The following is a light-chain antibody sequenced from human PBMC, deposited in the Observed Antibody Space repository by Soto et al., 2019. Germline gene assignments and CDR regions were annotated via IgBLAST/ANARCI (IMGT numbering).Light chain of an antibody. CDR3: QQYNSYPLT. J-gene: IGKJ4*01. V-gene: IGKV1-5*03. CDR1: QTISSW. CDR2: KAS. Sequence: DIQMTQSPSTLSGSVGDRVTITCRASQTISSWLAWYQQKPGKAPKLLIYKASSLESGVPSRFSGSGSGTEFTLTISSLQPDDFATFYCQQYNSYPLTFGGGTKVDIK.